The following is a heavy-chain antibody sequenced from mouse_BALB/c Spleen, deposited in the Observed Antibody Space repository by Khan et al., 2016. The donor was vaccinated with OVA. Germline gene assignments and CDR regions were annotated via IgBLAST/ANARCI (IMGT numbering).Heavy chain of an antibody. CDR3: ARGGFYAMDY. CDR1: GFSLTTYG. V-gene: IGHV2-6*02. Sequence: QVQLKQSGPGLVAPSQSLSITCTVSGFSLTTYGVHWVRQPPGKGLEWLVVIWSDGITNYNSALKSRLSISKDNSKSQVFLKMIVLQTDVTAMYYCARGGFYAMDYWGQGTSVTVSS. CDR2: IWSDGIT. J-gene: IGHJ4*01.